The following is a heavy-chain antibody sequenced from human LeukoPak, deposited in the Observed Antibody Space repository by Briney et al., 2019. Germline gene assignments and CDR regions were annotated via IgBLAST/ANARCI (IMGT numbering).Heavy chain of an antibody. D-gene: IGHD3-22*01. Sequence: SVKVSCKASGGTFSRYAISWVRQAHGQGLEWMGGIIPIFRTTNYAQKFQGRVTITADESTSTAYMELSSLRSEDTAVYYCARDASIYDSRAYYYLWWGQGTLVTVSS. V-gene: IGHV1-69*01. CDR3: ARDASIYDSRAYYYLW. CDR2: IIPIFRTT. J-gene: IGHJ4*02. CDR1: GGTFSRYA.